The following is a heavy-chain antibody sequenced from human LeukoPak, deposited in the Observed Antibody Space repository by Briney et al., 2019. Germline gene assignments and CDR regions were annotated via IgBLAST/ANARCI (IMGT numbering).Heavy chain of an antibody. D-gene: IGHD2-21*02. V-gene: IGHV4-59*01. J-gene: IGHJ4*02. CDR2: IYYSGRT. CDR1: GVAITVYY. Sequence: SQTLSLTSTVSGVAITVYYCGCVRDPPRRGLWWSWGIYYSGRTNYNPSLKSRVTISVDTSKSQFSLKLSSVTAADTAVYYCARSNRGGDCATDYWGQGTLVTVSS. CDR3: ARSNRGGDCATDY.